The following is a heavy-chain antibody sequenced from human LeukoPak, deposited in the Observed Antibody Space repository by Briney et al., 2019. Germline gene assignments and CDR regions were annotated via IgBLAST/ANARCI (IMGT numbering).Heavy chain of an antibody. J-gene: IGHJ4*02. D-gene: IGHD5-18*01. CDR2: ISSSSSYI. Sequence: GGSLRLSCAASGFTFSSYSMNWVRQAPGKGLEWVSSISSSSSYIYYAHSVKGRFTISRDNAKNSLYLQMNSLRAEDTAVYYCARERGNIGYNYDDYWGQGTLVTVSS. V-gene: IGHV3-21*01. CDR3: ARERGNIGYNYDDY. CDR1: GFTFSSYS.